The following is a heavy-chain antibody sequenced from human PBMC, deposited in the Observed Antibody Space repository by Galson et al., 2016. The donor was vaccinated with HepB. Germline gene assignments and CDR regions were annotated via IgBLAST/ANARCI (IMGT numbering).Heavy chain of an antibody. CDR1: GGAINSYY. V-gene: IGHV4-59*01. J-gene: IGHJ4*02. Sequence: ETLSLTCTVSGGAINSYYWSWIRQPPGKGLEWIGYIYYSGSTNYNPSLKSRVTISVDTSKNQFSLKLNSVTAADTAVYYCARDLWGDCRTTTCSHLDSWGQGTLVTVSS. D-gene: IGHD1-14*01. CDR3: ARDLWGDCRTTTCSHLDS. CDR2: IYYSGST.